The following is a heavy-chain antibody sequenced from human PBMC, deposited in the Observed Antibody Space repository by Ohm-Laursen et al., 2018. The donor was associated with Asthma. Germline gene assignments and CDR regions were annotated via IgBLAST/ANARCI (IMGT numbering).Heavy chain of an antibody. V-gene: IGHV1-46*01. CDR2: INPSSGSS. D-gene: IGHD2-2*01. CDR3: AASAKDIVVVPAAMVEYYYYGMDV. Sequence: ASVKVSCKTSGYPFTRDYMHWVRQAPGQGLEWMGIINPSSGSSSYAQKFQGRVTITRDTSASTAYMELSSLRSEDTAVYYCAASAKDIVVVPAAMVEYYYYGMDVWGQGTTVTVSS. CDR1: GYPFTRDY. J-gene: IGHJ6*02.